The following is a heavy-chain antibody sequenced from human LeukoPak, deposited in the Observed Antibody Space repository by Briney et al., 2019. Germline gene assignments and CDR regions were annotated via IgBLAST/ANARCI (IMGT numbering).Heavy chain of an antibody. CDR1: GFTVSSNY. J-gene: IGHJ4*02. D-gene: IGHD3-10*01. CDR3: ARDPPPHYYGSGSYLSGPN. Sequence: AGGSLRLSCAASGFTVSSNYMSWVRQAPGKGLEWVSVIYSGGSTYYADSVKGRFTISRHNSKNTLYLQMNSLRAEDTAVYYCARDPPPHYYGSGSYLSGPNWGQGTLVTVSS. V-gene: IGHV3-53*04. CDR2: IYSGGST.